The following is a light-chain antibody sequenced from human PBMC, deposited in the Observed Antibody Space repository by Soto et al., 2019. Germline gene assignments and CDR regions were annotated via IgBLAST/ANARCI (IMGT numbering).Light chain of an antibody. V-gene: IGKV3-11*01. CDR1: QSVGSN. J-gene: IGKJ1*01. CDR3: QQYSNYLWT. CDR2: GAS. Sequence: EIVLTQSPATLSLSPGERATVSCRASQSVGSNLAWYQQKPGQAPRLLIYGASNRATGIPARFSGSGSGTDFTLTISSLEPDDFAVYFCQQYSNYLWTFGQGTKVDIK.